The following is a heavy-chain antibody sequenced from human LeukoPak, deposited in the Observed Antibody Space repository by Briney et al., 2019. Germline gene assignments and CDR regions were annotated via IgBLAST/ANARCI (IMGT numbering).Heavy chain of an antibody. Sequence: GGSLTLSCAASGFTFSSYAMHWVRQAPGKGLEYVSAISSNGGSTYYANSVKGRFTISRDNSKNTLYLQMGSLRAEDMAVYYCARPTNGTWGQGTLVTVSS. D-gene: IGHD2-8*01. J-gene: IGHJ5*02. V-gene: IGHV3-64*01. CDR2: ISSNGGST. CDR3: ARPTNGT. CDR1: GFTFSSYA.